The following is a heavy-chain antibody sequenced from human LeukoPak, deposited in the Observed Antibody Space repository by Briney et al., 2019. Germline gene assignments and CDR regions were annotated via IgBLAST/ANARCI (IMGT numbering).Heavy chain of an antibody. CDR3: AKGAYYGSGSYYDSNWFDP. Sequence: GGSLRLSCAASGFTFSSYSMNWVRQAPGKGLEWVSSISSSSSYIYYADSVKGRFTISRDNAKNSLYLQMNSLRAEDTAVYYCAKGAYYGSGSYYDSNWFDPWGQGTLVTVSS. V-gene: IGHV3-21*04. CDR2: ISSSSSYI. CDR1: GFTFSSYS. D-gene: IGHD3-10*01. J-gene: IGHJ5*02.